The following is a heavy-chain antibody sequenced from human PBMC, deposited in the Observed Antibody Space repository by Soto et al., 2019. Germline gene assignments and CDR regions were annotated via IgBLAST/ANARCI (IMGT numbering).Heavy chain of an antibody. CDR3: ARTSYDILTGRLDAFDI. J-gene: IGHJ3*02. Sequence: QLQLQESGSRLVRPSQTLPLTCAVSGGSINNGGYSWSWLRQPPGKGLEWIGYISHGGNTYYNPSLRSRVIMSIVKSKNHFSLGLKSVTAADTATYYCARTSYDILTGRLDAFDIWGQGTMVTVSS. V-gene: IGHV4-30-2*01. D-gene: IGHD3-9*01. CDR2: ISHGGNT. CDR1: GGSINNGGYS.